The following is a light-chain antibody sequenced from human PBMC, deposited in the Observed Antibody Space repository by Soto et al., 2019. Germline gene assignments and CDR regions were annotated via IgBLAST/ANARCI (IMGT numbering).Light chain of an antibody. V-gene: IGKV1-5*01. Sequence: DIQMTQSPSTLSASVGDRVTITCRASQSIGRWLAWYQQKPGKAPKLLISDASSLESGVPSRFSGSGFGTEFTLTISRLQPEDFATYHCQEYDSYSHTFGQGTKLEIK. CDR2: DAS. J-gene: IGKJ2*01. CDR1: QSIGRW. CDR3: QEYDSYSHT.